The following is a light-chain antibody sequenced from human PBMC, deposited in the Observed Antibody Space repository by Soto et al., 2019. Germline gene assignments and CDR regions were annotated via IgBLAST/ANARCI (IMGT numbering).Light chain of an antibody. Sequence: DIVMTQSPDSLAVSLGERATINCKSSQSVLYSSTNKNSLAWYQQKPGQPPKLLIYWASTRESGVPDRFSGSGSGTDVTLTISSLQAEDVAVYYCQQYYNTPFTFGPGTKVGIK. V-gene: IGKV4-1*01. J-gene: IGKJ3*01. CDR3: QQYYNTPFT. CDR2: WAS. CDR1: QSVLYSSTNKNS.